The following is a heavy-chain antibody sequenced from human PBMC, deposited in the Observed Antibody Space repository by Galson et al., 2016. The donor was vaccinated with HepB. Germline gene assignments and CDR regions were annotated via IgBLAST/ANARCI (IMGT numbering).Heavy chain of an antibody. Sequence: SLRLSCAASGFTFSNYWMNWVRQAPGKGLEWVAVVSYDASNKYYADSVKGRFTISRDDSKNTVYLQLSSLKPEDTAVYSCASQSSWTTAFDYWGQGTLVTVSS. D-gene: IGHD4-11*01. CDR3: ASQSSWTTAFDY. CDR1: GFTFSNYW. CDR2: VSYDASNK. V-gene: IGHV3-30*03. J-gene: IGHJ4*02.